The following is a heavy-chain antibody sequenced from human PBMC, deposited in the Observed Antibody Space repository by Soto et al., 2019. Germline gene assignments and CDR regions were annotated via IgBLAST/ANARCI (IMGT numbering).Heavy chain of an antibody. CDR3: ARVFYVVVPAADKNWFDP. D-gene: IGHD2-2*01. CDR2: INHSGST. J-gene: IGHJ5*02. Sequence: SETLSLTCTVSGGSISSYYWSWIRQPPGKGLEWIGEINHSGSTNYNPSLKSRVTISVDTSKNQFSLKLSSVTAADTAVYYCARVFYVVVPAADKNWFDPWGQGTLVTVSS. CDR1: GGSISSYY. V-gene: IGHV4-34*01.